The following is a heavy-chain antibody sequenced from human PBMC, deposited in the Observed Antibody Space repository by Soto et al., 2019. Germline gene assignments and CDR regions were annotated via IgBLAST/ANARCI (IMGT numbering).Heavy chain of an antibody. D-gene: IGHD6-13*01. Sequence: PGESLKISCKGSGYSFTSYWIGWVRQMPGKGLEWMGIIYPGDSDTRYSPSFQGQVTISADKSISTAYLQWSSLKASDTAIYYCAWTAAAGKYYYGVAVWCRGTTVNVSS. V-gene: IGHV5-51*01. CDR1: GYSFTSYW. CDR3: AWTAAAGKYYYGVAV. CDR2: IYPGDSDT. J-gene: IGHJ6*02.